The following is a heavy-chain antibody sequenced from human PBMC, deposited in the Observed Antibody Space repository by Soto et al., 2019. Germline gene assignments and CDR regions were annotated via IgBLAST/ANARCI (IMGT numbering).Heavy chain of an antibody. J-gene: IGHJ4*02. Sequence: SETLSLTCTVSGGSISSGGYYWSWIRQHPGKGLEWIGYIYYSGSTYYNPSLKSRVTISVDTSKNQFSLKLSSVTAADTAAYYCARGMNVDTDFFAYWGQGTLVTVSS. CDR2: IYYSGST. CDR1: GGSISSGGYY. V-gene: IGHV4-31*03. CDR3: ARGMNVDTDFFAY. D-gene: IGHD5-18*01.